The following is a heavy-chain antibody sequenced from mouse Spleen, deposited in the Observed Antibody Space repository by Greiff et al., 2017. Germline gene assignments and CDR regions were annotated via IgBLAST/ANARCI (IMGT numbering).Heavy chain of an antibody. CDR3: ARPYRYDGSWFAY. J-gene: IGHJ3*01. D-gene: IGHD2-14*01. Sequence: DVKLQESGGGLVQPGGSLKLSCATSGFTFSDYYMYWVRQTPEKRLEWVAYISNGGGSTYYPDTVKGRFTISRDNAKNTLYLQMSRLKSEDTAMYYCARPYRYDGSWFAYWGQGTLVTVSA. CDR1: GFTFSDYY. CDR2: ISNGGGST. V-gene: IGHV5-12*02.